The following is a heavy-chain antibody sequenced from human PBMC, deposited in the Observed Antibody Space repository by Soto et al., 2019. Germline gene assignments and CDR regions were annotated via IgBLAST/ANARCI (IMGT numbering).Heavy chain of an antibody. J-gene: IGHJ4*02. CDR2: INGNGDST. Sequence: EVQLVESGGGLVQPGGSLRLSCAASGFTFSGYSMHWGRQAPGKGLEYVSAINGNGDSTYYANSVKGRFTISRDNSKNTLYLQMRSLRAADMAVYFCVRVGSGYDFWGQGTLVTVSS. CDR1: GFTFSGYS. CDR3: VRVGSGYDF. V-gene: IGHV3-64*01. D-gene: IGHD1-26*01.